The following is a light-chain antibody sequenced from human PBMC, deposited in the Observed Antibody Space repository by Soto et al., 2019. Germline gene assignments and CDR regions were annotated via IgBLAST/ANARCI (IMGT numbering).Light chain of an antibody. CDR2: AAS. J-gene: IGKJ4*01. V-gene: IGKV1-9*01. CDR1: QDTSSY. Sequence: DIQLTQSPSFLSASVGDRVTITCRASQDTSSYFAWYQQKPGKAPNLLIYAASTLQSGVPSRFSGTGSGTEFTLTISSLQPEDFATYYCQQLSSYPLTFGGGIKVEIK. CDR3: QQLSSYPLT.